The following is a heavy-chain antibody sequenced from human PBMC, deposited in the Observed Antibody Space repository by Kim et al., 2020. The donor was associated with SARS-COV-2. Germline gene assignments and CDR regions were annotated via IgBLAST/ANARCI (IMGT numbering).Heavy chain of an antibody. D-gene: IGHD3-9*01. CDR3: ARDHIYDILTGSTPGSYGMDV. V-gene: IGHV1-18*01. Sequence: ASVKVSCKASGYTFTSYGISWVRQAPGQGLEWMGWISAYNGNTNYAQKLQGRVTMTTDTSTSTAYMELRSLRSDDTAVYYCARDHIYDILTGSTPGSYGMDVWGQGTTVTVSS. CDR2: ISAYNGNT. CDR1: GYTFTSYG. J-gene: IGHJ6*02.